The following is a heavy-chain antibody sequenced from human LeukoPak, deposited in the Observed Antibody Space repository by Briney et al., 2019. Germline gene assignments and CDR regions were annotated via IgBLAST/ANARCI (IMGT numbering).Heavy chain of an antibody. CDR2: INAGNGNT. CDR3: ARGNREWNDRAFDYIYYTDV. Sequence: ASVKVSCKASGYTFTSYAMHWVRQAPGQRLEWMGWINAGNGNTKYSQEFQGRVTITRDTSASTAYMELSSLRSEDTAVYYCARGNREWNDRAFDYIYYTDVWGKGTTVTVSS. V-gene: IGHV1-3*03. D-gene: IGHD1-1*01. CDR1: GYTFTSYA. J-gene: IGHJ6*03.